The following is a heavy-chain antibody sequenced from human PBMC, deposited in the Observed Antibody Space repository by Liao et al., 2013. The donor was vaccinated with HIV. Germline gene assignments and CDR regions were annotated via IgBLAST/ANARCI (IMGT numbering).Heavy chain of an antibody. J-gene: IGHJ4*02. V-gene: IGHV4-39*07. D-gene: IGHD6-6*01. CDR2: IYYSGRT. CDR1: GGSISSSTYY. CDR3: ARGGYSSSSDFDY. Sequence: QLQLQESGPGLVKPSETLSLTCTVSGGSISSSTYYWGWIRQPPGKGLEWIGSIYYSGRTYYNPSLKSRVTISVDTSKNQFSLKLSSVTAADTAVYYCARGGYSSSSDFDYWGQGTLVTASS.